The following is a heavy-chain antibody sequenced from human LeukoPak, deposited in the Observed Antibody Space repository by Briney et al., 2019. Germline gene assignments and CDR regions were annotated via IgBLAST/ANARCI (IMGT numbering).Heavy chain of an antibody. J-gene: IGHJ5*02. V-gene: IGHV1-8*02. CDR1: GGTFSSYA. Sequence: GASVKVSCRASGGTFSSYAINWVRQATGQGPEWMGWMNPKSGNTGYAQKFQGRVTMTRNTSISTAYMELSSLRSDDTAVYYCARDQDIVVVVAALRQREMGGFDPWGQGTLVTVSS. CDR3: ARDQDIVVVVAALRQREMGGFDP. D-gene: IGHD2-15*01. CDR2: MNPKSGNT.